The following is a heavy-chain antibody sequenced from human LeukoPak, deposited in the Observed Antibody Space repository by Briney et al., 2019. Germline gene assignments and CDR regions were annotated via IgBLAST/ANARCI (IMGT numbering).Heavy chain of an antibody. D-gene: IGHD3-22*01. CDR2: ISAYNGNT. V-gene: IGHV1-18*01. J-gene: IGHJ3*02. Sequence: ASVKVSCKXSGYTFTSYGISWVRQSPGQGLEWMGWISAYNGNTNYAQKLQGRVTMTTDTSTSTAYMELRSLRSDDTAVYYCASEGSYYDSSGYDIWGQGTMVTVSS. CDR3: ASEGSYYDSSGYDI. CDR1: GYTFTSYG.